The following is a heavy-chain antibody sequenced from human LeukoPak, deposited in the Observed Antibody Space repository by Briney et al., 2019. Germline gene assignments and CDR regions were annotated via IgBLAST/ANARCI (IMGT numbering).Heavy chain of an antibody. CDR3: TRVLDGSSFDY. CDR2: VRSKVYDGTT. CDR1: GFTFGNYA. V-gene: IGHV3-49*04. Sequence: GGPLRLSCTASGFTFGNYAMSWVRQAPGKGLEWVGFVRSKVYDGTTDYAAPVEGRFTISRDDSKSIAYLQMNSLKTEDTAVYYCTRVLDGSSFDYWGQGTLVTVSS. J-gene: IGHJ4*02. D-gene: IGHD1-26*01.